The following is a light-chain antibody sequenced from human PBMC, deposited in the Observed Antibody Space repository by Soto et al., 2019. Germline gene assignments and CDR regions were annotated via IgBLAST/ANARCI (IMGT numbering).Light chain of an antibody. J-gene: IGKJ1*01. CDR1: QSVGSN. CDR3: QQYNNWPPDRT. CDR2: GAS. Sequence: EIVMTQSPATLSVSPGERATLSCRARQSVGSNLAWYQQNPGQAPRPLIYGASTRATGIPARFSGSGSGTEFTLTISSLQSEDFAIYFCQQYNNWPPDRTFGQGTKVEIK. V-gene: IGKV3-15*01.